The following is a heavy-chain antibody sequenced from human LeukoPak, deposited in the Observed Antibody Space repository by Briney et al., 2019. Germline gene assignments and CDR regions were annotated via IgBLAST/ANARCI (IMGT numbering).Heavy chain of an antibody. CDR3: ARDTEGYPFDY. Sequence: ASVKVSCKASGYTFTGYYMHWVRQAPGQGLEWMGWINPNSGGTNYAQKFHGRVTMTRDTSISTDYLELSRLSSDDTAVYCCARDTEGYPFDYWGQGTVVTVSS. J-gene: IGHJ4*02. D-gene: IGHD6-13*01. V-gene: IGHV1-2*02. CDR1: GYTFTGYY. CDR2: INPNSGGT.